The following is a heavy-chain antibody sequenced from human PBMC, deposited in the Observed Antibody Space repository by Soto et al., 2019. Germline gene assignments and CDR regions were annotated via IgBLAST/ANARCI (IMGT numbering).Heavy chain of an antibody. CDR3: SHRGPATEFDY. CDR1: GFTFSTYT. V-gene: IGHV3-23*01. Sequence: GGSLRLSCAASGFTFSTYTMNCVRQAPGKGLEWVSAISGSGGSTYYADSVKGRFTISRDNSKNTLYLQMTNMDPVDTATYFCSHRGPATEFDYWGQGTLVTVSS. J-gene: IGHJ4*02. CDR2: ISGSGGST. D-gene: IGHD3-16*01.